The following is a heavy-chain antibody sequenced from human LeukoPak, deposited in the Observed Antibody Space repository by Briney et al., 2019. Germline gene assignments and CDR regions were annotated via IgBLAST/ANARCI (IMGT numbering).Heavy chain of an antibody. V-gene: IGHV1-69*05. Sequence: SVKVSCRASGGTFSSYAISWVRQAPEQGLEWMGGIIPIFGTANYAQKFEGRVTITTDESTSTAYMELSSLRSEDTAVYYCGVGGSNFFDYAFDIWGQGTMVTVSS. CDR2: IIPIFGTA. D-gene: IGHD2-15*01. J-gene: IGHJ3*02. CDR3: GVGGSNFFDYAFDI. CDR1: GGTFSSYA.